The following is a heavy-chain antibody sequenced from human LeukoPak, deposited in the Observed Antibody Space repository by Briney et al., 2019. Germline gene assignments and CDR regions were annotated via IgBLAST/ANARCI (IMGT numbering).Heavy chain of an antibody. V-gene: IGHV1-69*04. CDR2: IIPILGIA. CDR3: ARVGGETAFDY. CDR1: GGTFSSYA. J-gene: IGHJ4*02. D-gene: IGHD2-21*02. Sequence: SVKVSCKASGGTFSSYAISWVRQAPGQGLWWMGRIIPILGIANYAQKFQGRVTITADKSTSTAYMELSSLRSEDTAVYYCARVGGETAFDYWGQGTLVTVSS.